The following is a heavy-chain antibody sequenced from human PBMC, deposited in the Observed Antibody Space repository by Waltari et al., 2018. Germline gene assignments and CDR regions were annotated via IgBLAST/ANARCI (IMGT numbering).Heavy chain of an antibody. J-gene: IGHJ6*02. Sequence: EVQLVESGGGLVQPGGSLRLSCAASGFTFSSYEMNWVRQAPGKGLEWVSYISSSGSTIYYADSVKGRFTISRDNAKNSLYLQMNSLRAEDTAVYYCASGGLPTYGMDVWGQGTMVTVSS. CDR1: GFTFSSYE. CDR2: ISSSGSTI. V-gene: IGHV3-48*03. CDR3: ASGGLPTYGMDV.